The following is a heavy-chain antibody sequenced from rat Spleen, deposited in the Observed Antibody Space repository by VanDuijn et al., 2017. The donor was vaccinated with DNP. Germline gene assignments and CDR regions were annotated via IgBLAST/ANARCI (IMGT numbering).Heavy chain of an antibody. V-gene: IGHV4-2*01. Sequence: EVKLVESGGGLVQPGRSLKLSCAASGFNFNDNWMGWVRQAPGKGLEWIGDINKESGTIIYSPSLKDKFAISRDNAKNTLYLQMNKLGSEDTAIYYCAKGPNYGGWSDYFDYWGQGVMVTVSS. D-gene: IGHD1-11*01. CDR1: GFNFNDNW. CDR2: INKESGTI. J-gene: IGHJ2*01. CDR3: AKGPNYGGWSDYFDY.